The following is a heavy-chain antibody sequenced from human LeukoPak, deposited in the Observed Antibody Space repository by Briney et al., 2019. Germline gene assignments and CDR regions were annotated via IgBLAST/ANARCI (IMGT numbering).Heavy chain of an antibody. D-gene: IGHD2-21*02. J-gene: IGHJ3*02. CDR2: ISSSSSYI. V-gene: IGHV3-21*01. CDR1: GFTFSSYS. CDR3: AREYCGGDCFGAFDI. Sequence: GGSLRLSCAASGFTFSSYSMNWVRQASGKGLEWVSSISSSSSYIYYADSVKGRFTISRDNAKNSLYLQMNSLRAEDTAVYYCAREYCGGDCFGAFDIWGQGTMVTVSS.